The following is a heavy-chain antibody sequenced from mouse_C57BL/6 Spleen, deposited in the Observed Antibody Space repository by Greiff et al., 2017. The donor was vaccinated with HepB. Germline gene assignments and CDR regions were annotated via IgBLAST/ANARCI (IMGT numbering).Heavy chain of an antibody. D-gene: IGHD1-1*02. Sequence: EVQLVESGAELVRPGASVKLSCTASGFNIKDDYMHWVKQRPEQGLEWIGWIDPENGDTEYASKFQGKATITADTSSNTAYLQLSSLTSEDTAVYYCTSGNYAIDYWGQGTSVTVSS. CDR1: GFNIKDDY. J-gene: IGHJ4*01. V-gene: IGHV14-4*01. CDR3: TSGNYAIDY. CDR2: IDPENGDT.